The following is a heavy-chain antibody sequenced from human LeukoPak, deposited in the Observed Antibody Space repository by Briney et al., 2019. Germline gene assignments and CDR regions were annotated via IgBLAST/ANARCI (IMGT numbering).Heavy chain of an antibody. CDR3: ARDRSIVGATGAFDI. CDR1: GGSISSSSYY. V-gene: IGHV4-39*07. D-gene: IGHD1-26*01. Sequence: PSETLSLTCTVSGGSISSSSYYWGWIRQPPGKGLEWIGSIYYSGSTYYNPSLKSRVTISVDTSKNQFSLKLSSVTAADTAVYYCARDRSIVGATGAFDIWGQGTMVTVSS. CDR2: IYYSGST. J-gene: IGHJ3*02.